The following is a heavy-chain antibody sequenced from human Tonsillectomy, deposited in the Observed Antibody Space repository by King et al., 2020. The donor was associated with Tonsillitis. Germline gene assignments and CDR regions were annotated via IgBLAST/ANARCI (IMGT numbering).Heavy chain of an antibody. CDR2: ISSSSSYT. J-gene: IGHJ3*02. D-gene: IGHD6-25*01. CDR3: ARVNFGSSGLDAFDI. CDR1: GFTFSDFY. V-gene: IGHV3-11*05. Sequence: VQLVESGGGLVKPGRSLRLSCAASGFTFSDFYMSWVRQAPGKGLEWISYISSSSSYTNYADSVRGRFSISRDNAKNSLYLQMNSLRADDTAVYYCARVNFGSSGLDAFDIWGQGTMVTVSS.